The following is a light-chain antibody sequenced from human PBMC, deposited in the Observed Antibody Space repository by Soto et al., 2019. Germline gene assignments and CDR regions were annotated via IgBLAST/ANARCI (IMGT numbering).Light chain of an antibody. CDR2: DVS. V-gene: IGLV2-14*01. J-gene: IGLJ1*01. CDR3: SSYTSSILYV. CDR1: SSAVGGYNY. Sequence: QSSLTQPASLSGSPGPSITLSCTGTSSAVGGYNYVSWYQQHPGKAPKLMIYDVSNRPSGVSNRFSGSKSGNTASLTISGLQAEDEADYYCSSYTSSILYVFGTGTKVTVL.